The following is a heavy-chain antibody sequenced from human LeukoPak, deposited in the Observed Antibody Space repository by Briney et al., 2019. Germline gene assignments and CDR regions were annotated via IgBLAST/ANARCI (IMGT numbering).Heavy chain of an antibody. CDR1: GGSISSSSYY. CDR3: ARIWPDL. CDR2: IYYSGYT. Sequence: PSETLSLTCTVSGGSISSSSYYWGWIRQPPGKGLEWIGSIYYSGYTNYNPSLKSRVTISVDTSKKQFSLRLNSVTAADTAVYYSARIWPDLWGRGTLVTVSS. V-gene: IGHV4-39*07. J-gene: IGHJ2*01. D-gene: IGHD3-10*01.